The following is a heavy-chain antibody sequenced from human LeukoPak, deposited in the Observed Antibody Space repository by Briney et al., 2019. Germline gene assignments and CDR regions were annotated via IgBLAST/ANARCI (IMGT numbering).Heavy chain of an antibody. CDR2: ISAYNGNT. Sequence: ASVKVSCKASGYTFTSYGISWVRQAPGQGLEWMGWISAYNGNTNYAQKLQGRVTMTTDTSTSTAYMELRSLRSDDTAVYYCAGVAHYSSSSEVDYWGQGTLVTVSS. D-gene: IGHD6-6*01. J-gene: IGHJ4*02. CDR3: AGVAHYSSSSEVDY. V-gene: IGHV1-18*01. CDR1: GYTFTSYG.